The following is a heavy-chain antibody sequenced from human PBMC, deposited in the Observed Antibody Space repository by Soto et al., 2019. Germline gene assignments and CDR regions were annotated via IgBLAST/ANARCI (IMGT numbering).Heavy chain of an antibody. V-gene: IGHV4-31*03. J-gene: IGHJ4*02. D-gene: IGHD2-8*01. Sequence: QVQLQESGPGLVKPSQTLSVTCTVSGGSVSSDDYSWSWIRQHPGKGLEWIGYIRDSGSTYYNPSLEGRVTLSEDTSKNQSSLRLRSVTAADTAVYYCARAMANDFDYWGEGTLVTASS. CDR3: ARAMANDFDY. CDR2: IRDSGST. CDR1: GGSVSSDDYS.